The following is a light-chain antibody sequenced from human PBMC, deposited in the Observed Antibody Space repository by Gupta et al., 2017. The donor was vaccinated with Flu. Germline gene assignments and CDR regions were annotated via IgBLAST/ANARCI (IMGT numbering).Light chain of an antibody. J-gene: IGLJ2*01. CDR1: SSNIGRTT. CDR2: TNN. V-gene: IGLV1-44*01. Sequence: QSVLTQPPSASETPGQKVIISCSRSSSNIGRTTVNWYQQLPGTAPKLLIYTNNERPSGVPERFSGSKSGTSASLAISGLQSEDEAEDYCASWDVSLNAVLFGGGTKLTVL. CDR3: ASWDVSLNAVL.